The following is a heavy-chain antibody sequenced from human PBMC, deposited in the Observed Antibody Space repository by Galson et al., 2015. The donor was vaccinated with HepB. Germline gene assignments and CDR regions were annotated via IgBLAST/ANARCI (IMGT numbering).Heavy chain of an antibody. V-gene: IGHV3-33*08. CDR2: IWYDGSKK. CDR3: ARELIEYGDSTLDYYYYGMDV. D-gene: IGHD4-17*01. CDR1: GFDFSTYG. J-gene: IGHJ6*02. Sequence: SLRLSCAASGFDFSTYGMHWVRQAPGKGLEWVAVIWYDGSKKYYADSVKGRFAISRDNSKNTLYLQMNSLRAEDTAVYYCARELIEYGDSTLDYYYYGMDVWGQGTTVTVSS.